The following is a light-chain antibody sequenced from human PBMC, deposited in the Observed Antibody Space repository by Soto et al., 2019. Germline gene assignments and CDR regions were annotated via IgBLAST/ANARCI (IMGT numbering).Light chain of an antibody. V-gene: IGLV2-11*01. J-gene: IGLJ3*02. CDR2: AVN. CDR1: SSDVGDYNY. CDR3: CSYAGSYPWV. Sequence: QSALTQPRSVSGSPGQSVTISCTGTSSDVGDYNYVSWYQQHPGKAPKLLIYAVNMRPSGVPDRFSGSKSGNTASLTISGLQVEDGADYSCCSYAGSYPWVFGGGTKLTVL.